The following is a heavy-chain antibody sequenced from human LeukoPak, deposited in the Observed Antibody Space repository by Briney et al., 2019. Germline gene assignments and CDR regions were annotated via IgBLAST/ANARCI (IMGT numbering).Heavy chain of an antibody. D-gene: IGHD3-9*01. J-gene: IGHJ4*02. V-gene: IGHV3-23*01. CDR3: AKDHFGYYDILTGYPTFDY. CDR2: ISGSGSST. CDR1: GFTFSSYA. Sequence: GGSLRLSCAASGFTFSSYAMSWVRQAPGKGLEWVSAISGSGSSTYYADSVKGRFTISRDNPKNTLYLQMNSLRAEDTAVYYCAKDHFGYYDILTGYPTFDYWGQGTLVTVSS.